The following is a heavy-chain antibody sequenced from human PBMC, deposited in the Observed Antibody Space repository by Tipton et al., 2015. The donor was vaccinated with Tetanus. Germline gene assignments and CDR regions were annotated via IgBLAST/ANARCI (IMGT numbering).Heavy chain of an antibody. CDR3: ARDLRYHDSSGYYWGTNYYYGMDV. CDR2: IYYSGST. CDR1: GGSISSGGYY. J-gene: IGHJ6*02. Sequence: TLSLTCTVSGGSISSGGYYWSWIRQHPGKGLEWIGYIYYSGSTNYNPSLKSRVTISVDTSKNQFSLKLSSVTAADTAVYYCARDLRYHDSSGYYWGTNYYYGMDVWGQGTTVTVSS. V-gene: IGHV4-31*03. D-gene: IGHD3-22*01.